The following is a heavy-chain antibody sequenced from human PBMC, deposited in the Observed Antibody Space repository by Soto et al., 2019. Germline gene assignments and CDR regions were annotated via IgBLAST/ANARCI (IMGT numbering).Heavy chain of an antibody. J-gene: IGHJ6*02. V-gene: IGHV3-74*01. D-gene: IGHD6-13*01. CDR2: INSDGSST. CDR1: GFTFSSYW. CDR3: ARGLGAAGNYYYYGMDV. Sequence: GGSLRLSCAASGFTFSSYWMHWVRQAPGKGLVWVSRINSDGSSTSYADSVKGRFTISRDNAKNTLYLQMNSLRAEDTAVYYCARGLGAAGNYYYYGMDVWGQGTTVTVS.